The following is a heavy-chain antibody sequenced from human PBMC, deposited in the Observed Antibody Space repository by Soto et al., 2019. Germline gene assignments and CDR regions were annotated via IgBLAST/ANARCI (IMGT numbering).Heavy chain of an antibody. D-gene: IGHD3-16*02. CDR2: INHSGST. V-gene: IGHV4-34*01. J-gene: IGHJ4*02. CDR3: ARSPAWGSYRVFDY. Sequence: SETLSLTCAVYGGSFSGYYWSWIRQPPGKGLEWIGEINHSGSTNYNPSLKSRVTISVDTSKNQFSLKLSSVTAADTAVYYCARSPAWGSYRVFDYWGQGTLVTVSS. CDR1: GGSFSGYY.